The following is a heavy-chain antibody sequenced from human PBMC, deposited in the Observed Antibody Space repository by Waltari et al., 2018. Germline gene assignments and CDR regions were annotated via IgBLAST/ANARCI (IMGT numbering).Heavy chain of an antibody. CDR2: IYPGDSDT. CDR1: GYSFNSYW. D-gene: IGHD6-13*01. CDR3: ARDSYSSSWYYYYGMDV. J-gene: IGHJ6*02. Sequence: EVQLVQSGAEVKKPGESLKISCKGSGYSFNSYWIGWLRQLPGKGLEWMGIIYPGDSDTRYSPSFQGQVTISADKSISTAYLQWSSLKASDTAMYYCARDSYSSSWYYYYGMDVWGQGTTVTVSS. V-gene: IGHV5-51*03.